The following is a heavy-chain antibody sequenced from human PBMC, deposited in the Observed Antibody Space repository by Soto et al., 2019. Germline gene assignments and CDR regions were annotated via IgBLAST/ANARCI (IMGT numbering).Heavy chain of an antibody. Sequence: QVQLVESGGGVVQPGRSLRLSCAASGFTFSSYAMHWVRQAPGKGLEWVAVVSYDGSNKYYADSVKGRFTISRDNSKNTLYLQMNRLRAAETAVYYCAREDIVVVPAATPIYYYYGMDVWGQGTTVTVSS. V-gene: IGHV3-30-3*01. D-gene: IGHD2-2*02. J-gene: IGHJ6*02. CDR3: AREDIVVVPAATPIYYYYGMDV. CDR2: VSYDGSNK. CDR1: GFTFSSYA.